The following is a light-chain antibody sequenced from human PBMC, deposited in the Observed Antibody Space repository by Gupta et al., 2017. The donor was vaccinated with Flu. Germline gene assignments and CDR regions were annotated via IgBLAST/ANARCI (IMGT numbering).Light chain of an antibody. Sequence: PSSLSASVGDRVTITCRASQSISSYLSWYQQKPGKAPKLLIYAASSLQSGVPSRFSGSGSGTDFTLTISKLQPEDFATYYCQQSDITPCTFGQGTKVEVK. V-gene: IGKV1-39*01. CDR1: QSISSY. CDR3: QQSDITPCT. CDR2: AAS. J-gene: IGKJ1*01.